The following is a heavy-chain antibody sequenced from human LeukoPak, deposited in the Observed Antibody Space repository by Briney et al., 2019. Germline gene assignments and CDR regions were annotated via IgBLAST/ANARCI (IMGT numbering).Heavy chain of an antibody. V-gene: IGHV3-23*01. CDR2: ISGSGGST. D-gene: IGHD6-19*01. CDR1: GFTFSSYA. CDR3: AKSGSGWYRTFDY. J-gene: IGHJ4*02. Sequence: GGSLRLSCAASGFTFSSYAMSWVRQAPGKGLEWVSAISGSGGSTYYADSVKGRFTISRDDSKNTLYLQMNSLRAEDTAVYYCAKSGSGWYRTFDYWGQGTLVTVSS.